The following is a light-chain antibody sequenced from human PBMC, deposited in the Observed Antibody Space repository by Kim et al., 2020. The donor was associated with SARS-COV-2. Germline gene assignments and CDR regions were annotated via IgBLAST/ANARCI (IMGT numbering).Light chain of an antibody. V-gene: IGKV3-15*01. Sequence: GFPGERATLSGRASQSVSSNLASYLQKRGQAPRLLIYGASTRATGIPDRFSGSGSGTEFTLTISSLQSEDFAVYYCQQYSNWPITFGQGTRLEIK. CDR2: GAS. J-gene: IGKJ5*01. CDR3: QQYSNWPIT. CDR1: QSVSSN.